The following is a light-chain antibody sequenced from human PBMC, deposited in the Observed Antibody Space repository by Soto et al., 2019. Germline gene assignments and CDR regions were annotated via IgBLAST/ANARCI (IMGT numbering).Light chain of an antibody. CDR1: QSVRNN. J-gene: IGKJ5*01. Sequence: EIMMTQSPATLSVSPGERATLSCRASQSVRNNSAWYQQRRGQAPRLLIYYASTRATGVPARFSGSGSGTXXXXXXXXXXXEXSALYYCQQYNNWPPITFGQGTRLEIK. CDR3: QQYNNWPPIT. V-gene: IGKV3-15*01. CDR2: YAS.